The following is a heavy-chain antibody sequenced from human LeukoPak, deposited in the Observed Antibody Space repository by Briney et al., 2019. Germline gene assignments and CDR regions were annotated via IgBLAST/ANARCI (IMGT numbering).Heavy chain of an antibody. CDR2: IKEDGTYT. D-gene: IGHD3-9*01. J-gene: IGHJ4*02. V-gene: IGHV3-74*01. CDR1: GFSFSKYR. Sequence: GGSLRLSCAASGFSFSKYRMHWVRQTPGEGLVWVSRIKEDGTYTSYADSVKGRFTISRDNARNTVFLQMNSLRAEDTAVYYCARDFDMGITPGDDFDFWGQGTLVTVSS. CDR3: ARDFDMGITPGDDFDF.